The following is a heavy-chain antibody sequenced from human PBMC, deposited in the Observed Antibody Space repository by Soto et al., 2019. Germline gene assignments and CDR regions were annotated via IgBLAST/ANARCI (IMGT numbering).Heavy chain of an antibody. CDR1: GYSFHNSG. D-gene: IGHD1-1*01. V-gene: IGHV1-18*01. CDR3: SKNGTTWFAS. Sequence: QVQLVQSGPELKKPGASVKVSCKTSGYSFHNSGISWVRQAPGQGLEWMGWISVFNAYAHYAQKFQGRVIMTADTFTNTAYMELRGLRSDDTAMYYCSKNGTTWFASWGQGTPVTVSS. CDR2: ISVFNAYA. J-gene: IGHJ5*01.